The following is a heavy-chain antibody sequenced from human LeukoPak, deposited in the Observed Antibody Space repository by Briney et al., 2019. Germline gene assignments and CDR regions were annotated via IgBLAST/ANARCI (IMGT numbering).Heavy chain of an antibody. CDR1: GFTFSSYW. V-gene: IGHV3-7*01. Sequence: GGSLRLSCAASGFTFSSYWMSWVRQAPGKGLEWVANIKQDGSEKYYVDSVKGRFTISRDNAKNSLYLQMNSLRAEDTAVYYCARGSQPYYYGSGRGLDWFDPWGQGTLVTVSS. D-gene: IGHD3-10*01. CDR3: ARGSQPYYYGSGRGLDWFDP. J-gene: IGHJ5*02. CDR2: IKQDGSEK.